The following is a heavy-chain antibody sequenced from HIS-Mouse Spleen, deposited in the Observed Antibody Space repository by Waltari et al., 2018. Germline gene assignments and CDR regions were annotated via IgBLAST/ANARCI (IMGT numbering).Heavy chain of an antibody. CDR2: IYYSGST. D-gene: IGHD6-13*01. V-gene: IGHV4-39*01. CDR1: GGSISSSSYY. Sequence: QLQLQESGPGLVKPSETLSLTCTVSGGSISSSSYYWGWIRQPPGKGLEWIGSIYYSGSTYYNPSLKSRVTISVDTSKNQFSLKLSSVTAAETAVYYCARHEGQQLVTSLFDYWGQGTLVTVSS. J-gene: IGHJ4*02. CDR3: ARHEGQQLVTSLFDY.